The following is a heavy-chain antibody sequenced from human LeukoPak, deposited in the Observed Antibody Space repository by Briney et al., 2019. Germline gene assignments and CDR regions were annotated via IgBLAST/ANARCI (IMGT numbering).Heavy chain of an antibody. J-gene: IGHJ6*04. Sequence: SETLSLTCTVSGGSVSSGSYYWSWIRQPAGKGLEWIGRIYTSGSTNYNPSLKSRVTISVDTSKNQFSLKLSSVTAADTAVYYCARDSPTDVWGKGTTVTVSS. CDR2: IYTSGST. CDR3: ARDSPTDV. CDR1: GGSVSSGSYY. V-gene: IGHV4-61*02.